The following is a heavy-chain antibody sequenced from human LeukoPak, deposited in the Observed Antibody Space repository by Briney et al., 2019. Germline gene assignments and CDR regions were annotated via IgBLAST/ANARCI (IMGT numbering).Heavy chain of an antibody. J-gene: IGHJ4*02. CDR3: ARKVVGSNFDY. CDR1: GGSLSSYY. D-gene: IGHD2-15*01. CDR2: INHSGST. V-gene: IGHV4-34*01. Sequence: SETLSLTCTVSGGSLSSYYWSWIRQPPGKGLEWIGEINHSGSTNYNPSLKSRVTISVDTSKNQFSLKLSSVTAADTAVYYCARKVVGSNFDYWGQGTLVTVSS.